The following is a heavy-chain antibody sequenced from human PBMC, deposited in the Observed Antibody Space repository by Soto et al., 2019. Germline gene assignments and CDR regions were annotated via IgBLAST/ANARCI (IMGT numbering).Heavy chain of an antibody. J-gene: IGHJ4*02. CDR2: ISYDGSNK. Sequence: QVQLVESGGGVVQPGRSLRLSCAASGFTFSSYAMHWVRQAPGKGLEWVAVISYDGSNKYYADSVKGRFTISRDNSKNTLYLQMNSLRAEDTAVYYCARDQGRRYSSSSFDYWGQGTLVTVSS. CDR1: GFTFSSYA. D-gene: IGHD6-6*01. CDR3: ARDQGRRYSSSSFDY. V-gene: IGHV3-30-3*01.